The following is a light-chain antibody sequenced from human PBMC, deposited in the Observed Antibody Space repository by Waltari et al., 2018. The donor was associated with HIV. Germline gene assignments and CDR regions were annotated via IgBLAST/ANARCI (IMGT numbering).Light chain of an antibody. CDR2: WAS. Sequence: DIVMTQSPDSLSVSMGERATINCKSSQSVLSRTNKKNYLSWYQQKPGQPPRLLIYWASTRENGVPDRFSGSGSGTDFTLTINSLEAEDVAVYYCQQSYSTITFGQGTRLEIK. J-gene: IGKJ5*01. CDR1: QSVLSRTNKKNY. CDR3: QQSYSTIT. V-gene: IGKV4-1*01.